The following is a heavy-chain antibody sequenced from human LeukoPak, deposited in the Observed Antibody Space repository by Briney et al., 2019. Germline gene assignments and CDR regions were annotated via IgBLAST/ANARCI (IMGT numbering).Heavy chain of an antibody. CDR3: ARYLMTTVTTLGMDV. J-gene: IGHJ6*02. Sequence: GASVKVSCKASGYTFTGYYMHWVRRAPGQGLEWMGWINPNSGGTNYAQKFQGRVTMTRDTSISTAYMELSRLRSDDTAVYYCARYLMTTVTTLGMDVWGQETTVTVSS. CDR2: INPNSGGT. V-gene: IGHV1-2*02. CDR1: GYTFTGYY. D-gene: IGHD4-17*01.